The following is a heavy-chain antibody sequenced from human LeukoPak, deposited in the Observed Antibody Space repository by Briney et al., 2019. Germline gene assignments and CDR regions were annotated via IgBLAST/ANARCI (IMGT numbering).Heavy chain of an antibody. V-gene: IGHV1-69*05. J-gene: IGHJ6*03. CDR3: AREAAPTIFGVVIPHMDV. CDR1: GGTFSSYA. CDR2: IIPIFGTA. Sequence: SVKVSCKASGGTFSSYAISWVRQAPGQGLEWMGRIIPIFGTANYAQKFQGRVTITTDESTSTAYRELSSLRSEDTAVYYCAREAAPTIFGVVIPHMDVWGKGTTVTVSS. D-gene: IGHD3-3*01.